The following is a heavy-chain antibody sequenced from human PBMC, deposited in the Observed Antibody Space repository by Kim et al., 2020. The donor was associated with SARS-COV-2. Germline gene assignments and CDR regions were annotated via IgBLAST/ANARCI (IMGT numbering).Heavy chain of an antibody. V-gene: IGHV4-59*11. D-gene: IGHD2-15*01. CDR2: VYRSGST. J-gene: IGHJ5*01. CDR3: VREGYFDGGSFFFDS. Sequence: SETLSLTCTVSGAYITNHYWSWIRQPPGKGLEWIGNVYRSGSTSYNPSLKSRVTMSVETSKRQFSLQVTSVTAADTAIYYCVREGYFDGGSFFFDSWG. CDR1: GAYITNHY.